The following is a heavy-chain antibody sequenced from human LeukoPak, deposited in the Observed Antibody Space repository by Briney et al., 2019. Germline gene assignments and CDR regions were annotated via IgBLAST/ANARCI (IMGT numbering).Heavy chain of an antibody. CDR2: THYSGTT. J-gene: IGHJ4*02. CDR1: TPSISSHY. Sequence: SETLSLTCSVSTPSISSHYWSCIRQPPRKGLEWIGYTHYSGTTNSHPSLKSRGTISLDTAKNQFSLKLTSVTAADTAVYDCSRAGTGFNIPGDYWGQGTLVTVSS. D-gene: IGHD1-14*01. CDR3: SRAGTGFNIPGDY. V-gene: IGHV4-59*11.